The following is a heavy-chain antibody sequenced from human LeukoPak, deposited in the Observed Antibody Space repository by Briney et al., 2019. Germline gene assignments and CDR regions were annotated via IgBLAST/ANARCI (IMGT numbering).Heavy chain of an antibody. CDR1: GGSISSYY. J-gene: IGHJ4*02. Sequence: SETLSLTCTVSGGSISSYYWSWLRQPPGKGLEWIGYIYYSGSTNYKPSLKSRVTISVDTSKNQFSLRLTSVTAADTAVYYCARQTGSGLFILPGGQGTLVTVSS. CDR2: IYYSGST. D-gene: IGHD3/OR15-3a*01. CDR3: ARQTGSGLFILP. V-gene: IGHV4-59*08.